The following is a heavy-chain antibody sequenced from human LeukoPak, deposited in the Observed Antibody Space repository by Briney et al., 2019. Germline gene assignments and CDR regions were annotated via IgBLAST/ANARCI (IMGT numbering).Heavy chain of an antibody. Sequence: SQTLSLTCAISGDSVSSNSAAWNWIRQSPSRGLEWLGRTYYRSKWYNDYAVSVKSRITINPDTSKNQFSLQLNSVTPEDTAVYYCARGPHIVGATPYYYYGMDVWGQGTTVTVSS. V-gene: IGHV6-1*01. J-gene: IGHJ6*02. D-gene: IGHD1-26*01. CDR2: TYYRSKWYN. CDR1: GDSVSSNSAA. CDR3: ARGPHIVGATPYYYYGMDV.